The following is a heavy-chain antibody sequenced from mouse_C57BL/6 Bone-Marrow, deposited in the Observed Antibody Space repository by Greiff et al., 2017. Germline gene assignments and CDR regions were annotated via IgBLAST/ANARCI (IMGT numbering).Heavy chain of an antibody. D-gene: IGHD2-3*01. J-gene: IGHJ2*01. V-gene: IGHV1-69*01. Sequence: QVQLQQPGAELVMPGASVKLSCKASGYTFTSYWMHWVKQRPGQGLEWIGEIDPSDSYTNNNQKFKGKSTLTVDKSSSTAYMQLSSLASEDSAVYYCARGEGYDGYPGDYFDYWGQGTTLTVSS. CDR2: IDPSDSYT. CDR3: ARGEGYDGYPGDYFDY. CDR1: GYTFTSYW.